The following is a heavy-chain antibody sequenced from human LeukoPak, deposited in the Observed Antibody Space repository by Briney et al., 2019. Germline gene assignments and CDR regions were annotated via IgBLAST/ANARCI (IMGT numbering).Heavy chain of an antibody. CDR3: ARGDIVVVPAAIDVANYYYYMDV. CDR1: GGTFSSYA. CDR2: IIPIFGTA. Sequence: GSSVKVSCKASGGTFSSYAISWVRQAPGQGLEWMGGIIPIFGTANYAQKFQGRVTITTDESTSTAYMELSSLRSEDTAVYYCARGDIVVVPAAIDVANYYYYMDVWGKGTTVTVSS. V-gene: IGHV1-69*05. D-gene: IGHD2-2*01. J-gene: IGHJ6*03.